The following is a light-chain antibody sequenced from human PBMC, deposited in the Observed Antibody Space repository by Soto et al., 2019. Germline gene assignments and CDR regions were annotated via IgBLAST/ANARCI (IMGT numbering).Light chain of an antibody. Sequence: VVLTQSPGTLSLSPGERATLSCRASQSVSSSYLAWYQQKPGQATRLLIYGASSRATGIPDRFSGSGSGTDFTLTISSLEPEDFAVYYCQQYGSSPLFTCGQGIRLEIK. CDR2: GAS. CDR3: QQYGSSPLFT. V-gene: IGKV3-20*01. J-gene: IGKJ5*01. CDR1: QSVSSSY.